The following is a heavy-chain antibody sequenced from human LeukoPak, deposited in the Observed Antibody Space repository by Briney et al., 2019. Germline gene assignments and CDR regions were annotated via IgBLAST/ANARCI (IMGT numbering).Heavy chain of an antibody. V-gene: IGHV4-34*01. CDR2: INHSGST. CDR1: GGSFSGYY. CDR3: ARGLGAGGVFDY. Sequence: SETLSLTCAVYGGSFSGYYWSWIRQPPGKGLEWIGEINHSGSTNYNPSLKSRVTISVDTSKSQFSLKLSSVTAADTAVYYCARGLGAGGVFDYWGQGTLVTVSS. J-gene: IGHJ4*02. D-gene: IGHD4-23*01.